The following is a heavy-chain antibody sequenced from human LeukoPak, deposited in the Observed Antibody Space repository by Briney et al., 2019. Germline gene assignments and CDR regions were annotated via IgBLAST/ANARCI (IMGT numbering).Heavy chain of an antibody. CDR1: GFTVSSNY. CDR2: IYSGGST. D-gene: IGHD3-10*01. V-gene: IGHV3-53*05. CDR3: AKAPRPEAIWFGGSYFDY. Sequence: PSGGSLRLSCAASGFTVSSNYMTWVRQAPGKGLEWVSVIYSGGSTYYADSVKGRFTISRDISKSTLYLQMNSLRAEDTAVYYCAKAPRPEAIWFGGSYFDYWGQGTLVTVSS. J-gene: IGHJ4*02.